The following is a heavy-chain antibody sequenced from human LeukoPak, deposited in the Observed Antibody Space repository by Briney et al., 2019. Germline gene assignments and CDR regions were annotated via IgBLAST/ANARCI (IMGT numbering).Heavy chain of an antibody. D-gene: IGHD1-26*01. Sequence: PSETLSLTCTVSGGSISTYYWSWIRQPPGKGLEWIGYIFYSGDTNYTPSLKSRVTISVDTSKNQFSLNLSSVTAADTAVYYCARASVTSTAGGDYWGQGTLVTVSS. J-gene: IGHJ4*02. CDR3: ARASVTSTAGGDY. CDR1: GGSISTYY. CDR2: IFYSGDT. V-gene: IGHV4-59*01.